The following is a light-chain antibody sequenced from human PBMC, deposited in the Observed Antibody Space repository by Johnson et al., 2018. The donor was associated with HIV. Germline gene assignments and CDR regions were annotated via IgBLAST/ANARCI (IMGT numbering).Light chain of an antibody. J-gene: IGLJ1*01. Sequence: QSVLTQSPSVSAAPGQKVTISCSGSSSNIGNNYVSWYQQVPGTAPRLVIYDTIKRHSGIPDRFSGSKSGTSATLGITGLQTGDEADYYCGTWVSSLNAYVFGAATKVAVL. CDR1: SSNIGNNY. CDR2: DTI. CDR3: GTWVSSLNAYV. V-gene: IGLV1-51*01.